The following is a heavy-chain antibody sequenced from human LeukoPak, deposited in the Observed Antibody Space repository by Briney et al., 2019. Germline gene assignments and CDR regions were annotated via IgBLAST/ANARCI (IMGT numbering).Heavy chain of an antibody. Sequence: GGSLRLSCAASGFTFDDYMMHWVRQGPGRRLEWVSLITWDGATTYYADSVKGRFTISRDNSKNSLYLQMKSLRTEDTALYICAKSIGGRRYSYGSDYWGQGTLVTVSS. V-gene: IGHV3-43*01. CDR3: AKSIGGRRYSYGSDY. D-gene: IGHD5-18*01. CDR2: ITWDGATT. CDR1: GFTFDDYM. J-gene: IGHJ4*02.